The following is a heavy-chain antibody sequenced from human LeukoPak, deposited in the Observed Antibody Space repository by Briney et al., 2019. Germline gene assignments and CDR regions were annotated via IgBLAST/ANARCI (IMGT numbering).Heavy chain of an antibody. D-gene: IGHD2-2*01. CDR3: ARDCSPTSCPAWHAFDI. Sequence: GGSLTLSCAASGFTLSSYSMNWVRQAPGKGPEWVSYIGSSGTIHDADSVKGRFTISRDNAKNSLYLQMNSLRAEDTAVYYCARDCSPTSCPAWHAFDIWGQGTMVTVSS. J-gene: IGHJ3*02. CDR2: IGSSGTI. CDR1: GFTLSSYS. V-gene: IGHV3-48*01.